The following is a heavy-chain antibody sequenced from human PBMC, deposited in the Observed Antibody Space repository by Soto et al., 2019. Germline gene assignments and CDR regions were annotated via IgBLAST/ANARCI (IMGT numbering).Heavy chain of an antibody. CDR2: ISGRGGST. J-gene: IGHJ4*02. D-gene: IGHD2-8*01. CDR3: ARDTNGLHY. Sequence: GGALRLSCAASGFTFSSYAMSWVRQAPGKGLEWVSAISGRGGSTYYADSVKGRFTVSRDNAKNTMYLQMNSLTADDTAVYYCARDTNGLHYWGQGTLVTVSS. V-gene: IGHV3-23*01. CDR1: GFTFSSYA.